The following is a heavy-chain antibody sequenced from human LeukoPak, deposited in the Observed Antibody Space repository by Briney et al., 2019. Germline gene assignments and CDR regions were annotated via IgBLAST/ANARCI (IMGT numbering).Heavy chain of an antibody. CDR2: INHSGST. CDR1: GGSFSGYY. D-gene: IGHD4-17*01. J-gene: IGHJ5*02. Sequence: SETLSLTCAVYGGSFSGYYWSWIRQPPGKGLEWIGEINHSGSTNYNPSLKSRVTISVDTSKNQFSLKLSSVTAADTAVYYCASLYGDTTNWFDPWGQGTLVTVSS. CDR3: ASLYGDTTNWFDP. V-gene: IGHV4-34*01.